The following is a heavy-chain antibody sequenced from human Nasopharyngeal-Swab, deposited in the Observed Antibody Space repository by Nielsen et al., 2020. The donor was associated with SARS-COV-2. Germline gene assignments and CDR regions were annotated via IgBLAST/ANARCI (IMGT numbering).Heavy chain of an antibody. CDR3: ARYRANWDFDY. CDR2: ISGSGGTI. J-gene: IGHJ4*02. CDR1: GFTFSDYY. Sequence: GESLKISCAASGFTFSDYYMSWIRQAPGKGLEYISYISGSGGTIYYGDSMKGRFTISRDNAKNSLYLQMNSLRAEDTAVYYCARYRANWDFDYWGQGTLVTVSS. D-gene: IGHD7-27*01. V-gene: IGHV3-11*04.